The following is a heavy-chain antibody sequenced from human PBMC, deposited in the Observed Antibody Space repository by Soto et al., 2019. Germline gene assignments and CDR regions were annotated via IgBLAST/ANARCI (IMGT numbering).Heavy chain of an antibody. V-gene: IGHV1-2*04. CDR2: INPNSGGT. D-gene: IGHD3-3*01. J-gene: IGHJ6*03. Sequence: GASVKVSCKASGYTFTGYYMHWVRQAPGQGLEWMGWINPNSGGTNYAQKFQGWVTMTRDTSISTAYMELSRLRSDDTAVYYCARSYYDFWSGSGYYCMAVWGKGTTVPVSS. CDR1: GYTFTGYY. CDR3: ARSYYDFWSGSGYYCMAV.